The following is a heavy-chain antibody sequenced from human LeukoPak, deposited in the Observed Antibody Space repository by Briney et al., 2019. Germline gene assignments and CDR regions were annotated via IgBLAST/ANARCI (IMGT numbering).Heavy chain of an antibody. J-gene: IGHJ3*02. V-gene: IGHV3-66*01. CDR2: IYSGGST. CDR1: GFTVSSNY. Sequence: GGSLRLSCAASGFTVSSNYMSWVRQAPGKGLEWVSVIYSGGSTYYADSVKGRFTISRDNSKNTLYLQMNSLRAEDTAVYYCARDKWFHHAFDIWGQGTMVTVSS. CDR3: ARDKWFHHAFDI. D-gene: IGHD3-22*01.